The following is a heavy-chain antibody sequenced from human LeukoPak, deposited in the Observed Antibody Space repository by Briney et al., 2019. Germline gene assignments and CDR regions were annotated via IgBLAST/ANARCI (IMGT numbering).Heavy chain of an antibody. V-gene: IGHV4-59*01. Sequence: SSETLALTCTVSGGSISSYYWSWIRQPPGKGLEWIGYIYYSGSTNYNPSLKSRVTISVDTSKNQFSLKLSSVTAADTAVYYCALYSSSWYYFDYWGQGTLVTVSS. CDR3: ALYSSSWYYFDY. CDR1: GGSISSYY. CDR2: IYYSGST. D-gene: IGHD6-13*01. J-gene: IGHJ4*02.